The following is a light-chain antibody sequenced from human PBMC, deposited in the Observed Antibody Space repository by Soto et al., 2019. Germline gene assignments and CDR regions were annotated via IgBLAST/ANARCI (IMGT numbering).Light chain of an antibody. V-gene: IGLV2-14*01. J-gene: IGLJ1*01. CDR1: STDVGGYNA. CDR3: NSFRVSHLYV. CDR2: EVT. Sequence: QSALCQPASVSGSRGQTITISCTGTSTDVGGYNAVSWYQHHPGKAPKLILYEVTHRPSGVSDRFSASKSGNTASLAISGLQAEDEADYYCNSFRVSHLYVFGTGTKVTVL.